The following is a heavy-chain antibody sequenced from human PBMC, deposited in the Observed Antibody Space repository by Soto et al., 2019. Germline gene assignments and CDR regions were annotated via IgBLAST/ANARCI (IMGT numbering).Heavy chain of an antibody. D-gene: IGHD4-17*01. V-gene: IGHV4-59*01. Sequence: QVQLQESGPGLVKPSETLSLTCSVSGGSISSYYWSWIRQPPGKGLEWIGYMYYSGSTNYNPSLKSRVTIPVGTTKNQFCLKLSSVTAADTAVYYCAGGVRLDYGQPPQLDYWGQGTLVTVSS. CDR1: GGSISSYY. J-gene: IGHJ4*02. CDR3: AGGVRLDYGQPPQLDY. CDR2: MYYSGST.